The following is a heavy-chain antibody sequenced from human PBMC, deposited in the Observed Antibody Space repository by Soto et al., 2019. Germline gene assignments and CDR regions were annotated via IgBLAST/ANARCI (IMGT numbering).Heavy chain of an antibody. CDR3: ARVVPGAEAWFGP. Sequence: ASVKVSCKGSGYTFTGHYMHWVRQAPGQGLEWMGWINPNTGGTNYAQKFQGRVSMTTDTSTTTAYMELRSLRSDDTAVYYCARVVPGAEAWFGPWGQGTLVTVSS. CDR1: GYTFTGHY. J-gene: IGHJ5*02. CDR2: INPNTGGT. D-gene: IGHD2-2*01. V-gene: IGHV1-2*02.